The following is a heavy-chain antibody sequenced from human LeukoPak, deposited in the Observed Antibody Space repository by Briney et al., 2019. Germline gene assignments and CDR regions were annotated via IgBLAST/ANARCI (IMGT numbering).Heavy chain of an antibody. D-gene: IGHD2-15*01. CDR2: IYYSGST. CDR1: GGSISSGDYY. Sequence: SQTLSLTCTVSGGSISSGDYYWSWIRQPPGKGLEWIGYIYYSGSTYYNPSLKSRVTISVDTPKNQFSLKLSPVTAADTAVYYCARASNIVVVVAATPPLKYYFDYWGQGTLVTVSS. V-gene: IGHV4-30-4*01. CDR3: ARASNIVVVVAATPPLKYYFDY. J-gene: IGHJ4*02.